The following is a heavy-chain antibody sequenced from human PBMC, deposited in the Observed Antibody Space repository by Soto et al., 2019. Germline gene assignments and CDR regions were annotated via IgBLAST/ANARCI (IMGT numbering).Heavy chain of an antibody. J-gene: IGHJ4*02. Sequence: PGGSLRLSCAASGFTFSSYAMSWVRQAPGKGLEWVSAISGSGGTTYYADSVKGRFTFSRDNSKNTVYLQLNSLRAEDTGMYYCAKGGDYNYGGSGVWNDYWGQGTLVTVSS. CDR1: GFTFSSYA. V-gene: IGHV3-23*01. CDR3: AKGGDYNYGGSGVWNDY. CDR2: ISGSGGTT. D-gene: IGHD4-17*01.